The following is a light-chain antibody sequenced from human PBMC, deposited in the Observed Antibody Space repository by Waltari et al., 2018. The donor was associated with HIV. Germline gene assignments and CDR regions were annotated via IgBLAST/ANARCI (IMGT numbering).Light chain of an antibody. Sequence: QSVLTQPPSASGAPGQRVTIPCTGSSSNIGAGYDVHWYQQLPGTAPKLLIYSSSDRALGVPDRFSGSKSGTSASLVITGLQAEDEADYYCQSYDRISWVFGAGTKLTVL. CDR2: SSS. V-gene: IGLV1-40*01. J-gene: IGLJ3*02. CDR3: QSYDRISWV. CDR1: SSNIGAGYD.